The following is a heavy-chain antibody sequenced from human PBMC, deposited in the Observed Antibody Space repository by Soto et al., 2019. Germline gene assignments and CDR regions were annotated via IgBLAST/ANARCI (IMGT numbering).Heavy chain of an antibody. CDR3: ARGTAMVRYFDY. Sequence: PSETLSLTCTVSGGSITSSSYYWGWIRQPPGKGLEWIGSIYYSGSTYYNPSLKSRVTISVDTSKNQFSLKLSSVTAADTAVYYCARGTAMVRYFDYLGQGTLVTVSS. J-gene: IGHJ4*02. V-gene: IGHV4-39*01. CDR2: IYYSGST. CDR1: GGSITSSSYY. D-gene: IGHD5-18*01.